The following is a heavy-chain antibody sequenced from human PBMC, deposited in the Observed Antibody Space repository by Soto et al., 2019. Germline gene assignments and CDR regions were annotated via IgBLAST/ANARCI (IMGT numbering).Heavy chain of an antibody. J-gene: IGHJ5*02. CDR3: AREGSGTDRWFDP. CDR1: GVSFSGYY. CDR2: IYYSGST. D-gene: IGHD3-10*01. Sequence: SETLSLTCAVYGVSFSGYYWIWLRQPPGKGLEWIGYIYYSGSTNYNPSLKSRVTISVDASKNQFSLELSSVTAADTAVYYCAREGSGTDRWFDPWGQGTLVTVSS. V-gene: IGHV4-34*01.